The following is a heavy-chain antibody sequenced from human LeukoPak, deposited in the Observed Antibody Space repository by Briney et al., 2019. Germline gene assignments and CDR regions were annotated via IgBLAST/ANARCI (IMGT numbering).Heavy chain of an antibody. CDR1: GFTFSSYS. J-gene: IGHJ6*03. V-gene: IGHV3-21*01. Sequence: GGSLRLSCAASGFTFSSYSMNWVRQAPGKGLGWVSSISSSSSYIYYADSVKGRSTISRDNAKNSLYLQMNSLRAEDTAVYYCARWDSRDYYYYMDVWGKGTTVTVSS. D-gene: IGHD6-13*01. CDR2: ISSSSSYI. CDR3: ARWDSRDYYYYMDV.